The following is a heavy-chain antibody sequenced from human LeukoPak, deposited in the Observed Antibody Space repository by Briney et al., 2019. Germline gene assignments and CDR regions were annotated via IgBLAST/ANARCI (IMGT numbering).Heavy chain of an antibody. CDR1: GFTFSSYA. CDR3: ARVPGQQLGSHAFDI. CDR2: ISSSSSYI. J-gene: IGHJ3*02. D-gene: IGHD6-13*01. Sequence: PGGSLRLSCAASGFTFSSYAMSWVRQAPGKGLEWVSSISSSSSYIYYADSVKGRFTISRDNAKNSLYLQMNSLRAEDTAVYYCARVPGQQLGSHAFDIWGQGTMVTVSS. V-gene: IGHV3-21*01.